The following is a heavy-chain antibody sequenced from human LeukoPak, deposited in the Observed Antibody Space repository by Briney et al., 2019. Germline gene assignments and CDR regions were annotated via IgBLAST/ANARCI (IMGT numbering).Heavy chain of an antibody. J-gene: IGHJ5*02. V-gene: IGHV3-48*01. CDR3: AKVPNWNYLWFDP. CDR2: ISSSSSTI. D-gene: IGHD1-7*01. Sequence: PGGSLRLSCAASGFTFSSYRMNWVRQAPGKGLEWVSYISSSSSTIYYADSVKGRFTISRDNSKNTLYLQMNSLRAEDTAVYYCAKVPNWNYLWFDPWGQGTLVTVSS. CDR1: GFTFSSYR.